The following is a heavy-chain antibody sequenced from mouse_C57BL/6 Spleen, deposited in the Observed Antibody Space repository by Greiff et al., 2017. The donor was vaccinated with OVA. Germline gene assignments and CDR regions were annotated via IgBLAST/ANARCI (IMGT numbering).Heavy chain of an antibody. Sequence: QQSCKASGYTFTSYWMQWVKQRPGQGLEWIGEIDPSDSYTNYNQKFKGKATLTVDTSSSTAYMQPSSLPSEDSAAYYCAGGGGYWGQGTTLTVSS. V-gene: IGHV1-50*01. J-gene: IGHJ2*01. CDR3: AGGGGY. CDR1: GYTFTSYW. CDR2: IDPSDSYT.